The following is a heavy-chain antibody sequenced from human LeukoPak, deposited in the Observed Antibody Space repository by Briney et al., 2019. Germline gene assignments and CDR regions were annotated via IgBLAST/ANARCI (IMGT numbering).Heavy chain of an antibody. Sequence: SGPTLVNPTQTLTVTCTFSGFSLSTSGVGVGWIRQPPGKALEWLALIYWDDDKRYSPSLKSRLTISKDTSKNQVVLTMTNMDPVDTATYYCARRRAEAAGFDYWGQGTLVTVSS. J-gene: IGHJ4*02. V-gene: IGHV2-5*02. CDR3: ARRRAEAAGFDY. CDR2: IYWDDDK. D-gene: IGHD6-13*01. CDR1: GFSLSTSGVG.